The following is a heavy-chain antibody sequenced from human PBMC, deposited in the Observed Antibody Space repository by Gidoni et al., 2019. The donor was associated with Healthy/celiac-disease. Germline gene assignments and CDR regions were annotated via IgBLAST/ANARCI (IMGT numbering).Heavy chain of an antibody. Sequence: QMQLVQSGPEVKKPGTSVKVSCKASGFTFTSSAVQWVRQARGQRLEWIGWIVVGSGNTNYAQKFQERVTITRDMSTSTAYMELSSLRSEDTAVYYCAAASRPPDYGDYIRDYYYYYYMDVWGKGTTVTVSS. V-gene: IGHV1-58*01. D-gene: IGHD4-17*01. CDR1: GFTFTSSA. J-gene: IGHJ6*03. CDR2: IVVGSGNT. CDR3: AAASRPPDYGDYIRDYYYYYYMDV.